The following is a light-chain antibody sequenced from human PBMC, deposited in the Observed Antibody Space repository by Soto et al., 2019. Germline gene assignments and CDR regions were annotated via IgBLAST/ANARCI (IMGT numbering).Light chain of an antibody. Sequence: DIQMTQSPSTLSASVGDRITITCRASQSISSWLDWYQQKPGKAPNLLIYKASSLECGVPSRFSGSGSGTEFTLNISSLQPDDFATYYCQQYNSYSPLTFGGGTKVEIK. CDR2: KAS. CDR1: QSISSW. V-gene: IGKV1-5*03. J-gene: IGKJ4*01. CDR3: QQYNSYSPLT.